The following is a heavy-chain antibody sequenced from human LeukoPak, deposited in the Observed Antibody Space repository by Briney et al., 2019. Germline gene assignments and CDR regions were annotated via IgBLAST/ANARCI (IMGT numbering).Heavy chain of an antibody. J-gene: IGHJ4*02. CDR2: VIPNIGAT. Sequence: GASVKVSCKASGGTFSSYAISWVRQAPGQGLEWMGWVIPNIGATKYAQRFQGRVTMTRDTSISTAYMELRSLKSDDTAVYFCARSTDYYDTNGYYFPFDLWGQGTLITVSS. V-gene: IGHV1-2*02. CDR3: ARSTDYYDTNGYYFPFDL. CDR1: GGTFSSYA. D-gene: IGHD3-22*01.